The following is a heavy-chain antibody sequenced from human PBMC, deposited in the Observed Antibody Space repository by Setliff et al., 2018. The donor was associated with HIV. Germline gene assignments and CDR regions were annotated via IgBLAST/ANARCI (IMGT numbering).Heavy chain of an antibody. CDR3: ASSPAWRSDYGLHTFDY. CDR1: GYSISSDCC. CDR2: MCHGGNNN. Sequence: SETLSLTCGVSGYSISSDCCWGWIRQPPGKGLEWIGNMCHGGNNNYYNPSLKSRVTISVDTPKNQFSLKLSSVTAADTAVYYCASSPAWRSDYGLHTFDYWGQGTLVTVSS. D-gene: IGHD4-17*01. J-gene: IGHJ4*02. V-gene: IGHV4-38-2*01.